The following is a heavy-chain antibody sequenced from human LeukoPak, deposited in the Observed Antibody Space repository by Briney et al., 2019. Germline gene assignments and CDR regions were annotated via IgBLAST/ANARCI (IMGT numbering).Heavy chain of an antibody. CDR3: ARGGVPAAMDA. V-gene: IGHV3-11*04. CDR1: GFTVSSNY. D-gene: IGHD2-2*01. J-gene: IGHJ6*04. Sequence: GGSLRLSCAASGFTVSSNYMSWVRQAPGKGLEWVSYISSSGSAIYYADSVKGRFTISRDNAKNTLYLQMNSLRAEDTAVYYCARGGVPAAMDAWGKGTTVTVSS. CDR2: ISSSGSAI.